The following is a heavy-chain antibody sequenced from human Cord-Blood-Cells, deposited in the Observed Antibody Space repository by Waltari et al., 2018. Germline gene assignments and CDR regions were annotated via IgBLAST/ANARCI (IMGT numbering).Heavy chain of an antibody. CDR1: GFSLSTSGVG. Sequence: QITLKESGPTLVKPTQTLTLTCTFSGFSLSTSGVGVGWIRQPPGKALEWLACIYWNDDKRYSPSLKSRLTITKDSSKNQVVLTMTNMDPVDTATYYCAHRIAARPWDAFDIWGQGTMVTVSS. J-gene: IGHJ3*02. CDR3: AHRIAARPWDAFDI. V-gene: IGHV2-5*01. CDR2: IYWNDDK. D-gene: IGHD6-6*01.